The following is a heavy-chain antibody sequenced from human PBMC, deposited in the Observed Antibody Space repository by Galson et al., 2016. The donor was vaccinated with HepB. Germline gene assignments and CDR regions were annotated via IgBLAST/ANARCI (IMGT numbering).Heavy chain of an antibody. V-gene: IGHV3-23*01. D-gene: IGHD5-12*01. Sequence: SLRLSCAASGFTFSSYAMHWVRQAPGKGLEWVSSISRSGGVTYYTDSVKGRFTISRDNSKNTMHLQMNSLRAEDTALYYCVKASDQGHDDMFFDYWGQGTLVTVSS. CDR1: GFTFSSYA. CDR3: VKASDQGHDDMFFDY. J-gene: IGHJ4*02. CDR2: ISRSGGVT.